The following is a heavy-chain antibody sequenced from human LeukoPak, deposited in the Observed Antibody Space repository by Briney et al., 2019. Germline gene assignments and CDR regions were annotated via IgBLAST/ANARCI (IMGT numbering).Heavy chain of an antibody. Sequence: QTLSLTCVIAGDSVSSNTAAWNWIRQSPLRGLEWLGRTFYRSKWDNDYAGSVKSRITISPDTSKNHFSLHLDSVTPEDTAMYYCARDGWPAFDYWGQGSLVTVSS. CDR2: TFYRSKWDN. CDR3: ARDGWPAFDY. D-gene: IGHD2-15*01. CDR1: GDSVSSNTAA. V-gene: IGHV6-1*01. J-gene: IGHJ4*02.